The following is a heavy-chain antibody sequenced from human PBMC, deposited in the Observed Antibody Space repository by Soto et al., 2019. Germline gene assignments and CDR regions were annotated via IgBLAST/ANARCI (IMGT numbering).Heavy chain of an antibody. D-gene: IGHD2-2*01. CDR3: ARASTSSGGHLDY. J-gene: IGHJ4*02. Sequence: EVQLVESGGGLVQPGGSLRLSCAAPGSTFSVYWMHWVRQAPGKGLVWVSRIKSDGSITTYADSVKGRFTISRDNAKNTLYLQMNSLRAEDTAVYYCARASTSSGGHLDYWGQGILVTVSS. V-gene: IGHV3-74*01. CDR1: GSTFSVYW. CDR2: IKSDGSIT.